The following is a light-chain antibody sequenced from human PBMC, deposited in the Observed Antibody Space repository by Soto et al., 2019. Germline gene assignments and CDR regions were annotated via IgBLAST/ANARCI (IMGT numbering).Light chain of an antibody. J-gene: IGKJ1*01. V-gene: IGKV3-20*01. CDR1: ESVTSSY. Sequence: EIVLTQSPGTLSLSPGERATLSCRASESVTSSYLAWYQHKPGQAPRLLIYDASSRATGIPDRFSGSGSGTAFTVTISRLEPEDFPVDYCQQYGRSPRTFGQGSKVEIK. CDR2: DAS. CDR3: QQYGRSPRT.